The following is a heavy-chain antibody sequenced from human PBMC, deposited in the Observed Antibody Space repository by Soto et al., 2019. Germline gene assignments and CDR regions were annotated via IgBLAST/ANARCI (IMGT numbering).Heavy chain of an antibody. CDR3: ARPRAAAYGMDV. J-gene: IGHJ6*02. D-gene: IGHD6-13*01. CDR1: GFTFSSYA. Sequence: QVQLVESGGGVVQPGRSLRLSCAASGFTFSSYAMHWVRQAPGKGLEWVAVISYDGSNKYYADSVKGRFTISRDNSKNTLYLQMNSLRAEDTAVYYCARPRAAAYGMDVWGPGTTVTVSS. CDR2: ISYDGSNK. V-gene: IGHV3-30-3*01.